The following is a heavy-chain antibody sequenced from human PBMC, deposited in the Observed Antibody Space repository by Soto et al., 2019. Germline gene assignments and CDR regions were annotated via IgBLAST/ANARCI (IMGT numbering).Heavy chain of an antibody. CDR3: ARGQYGSGRSWWFDP. V-gene: IGHV4-31*03. CDR1: GGSISSGGYY. CDR2: IYYSGST. Sequence: QVQLQESGPGLVKPSQTLSLTCTVSGGSISSGGYYWSWIRQHPGKGLEWIGYIYYSGSTYYNPSLKSRVTISVDTSKNQFSLKLSSVTAADTAVYYCARGQYGSGRSWWFDPWGQGTLVTVSS. J-gene: IGHJ5*02. D-gene: IGHD3-10*01.